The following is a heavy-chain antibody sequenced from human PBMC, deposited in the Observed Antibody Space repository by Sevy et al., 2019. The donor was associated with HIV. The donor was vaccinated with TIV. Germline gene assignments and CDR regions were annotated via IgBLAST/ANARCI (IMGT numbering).Heavy chain of an antibody. CDR3: ARDSQGYGSGCCYIDY. CDR1: GYTFTGYY. J-gene: IGHJ4*02. Sequence: ASVKVSCKASGYTFTGYYMHWVRQAPGQGLEWMGRINPNSGGTNYAQKFQGRVPMTRDTSISTAYMELSRLRSGDTAVYYCARDSQGYGSGCCYIDYWGQGTLVTVSS. V-gene: IGHV1-2*06. CDR2: INPNSGGT. D-gene: IGHD3-10*01.